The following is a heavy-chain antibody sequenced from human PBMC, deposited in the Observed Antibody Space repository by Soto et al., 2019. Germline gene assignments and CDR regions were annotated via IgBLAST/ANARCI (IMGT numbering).Heavy chain of an antibody. CDR3: ARDRPTSSIRARDYYYAMDV. V-gene: IGHV1-18*01. Sequence: QVQLVQSGAEVKKPGASVKVSCKASGYTFITYGISWVRQAPGQGLEWMGWISSYNGNTNYAQKLQGRVTMTTDTPTTTAYMELRSLRSDDTAVYYGARDRPTSSIRARDYYYAMDVWGQGTTVTVSS. D-gene: IGHD6-6*01. CDR2: ISSYNGNT. CDR1: GYTFITYG. J-gene: IGHJ6*02.